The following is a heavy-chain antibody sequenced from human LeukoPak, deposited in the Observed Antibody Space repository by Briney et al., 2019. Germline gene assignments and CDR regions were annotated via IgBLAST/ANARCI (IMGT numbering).Heavy chain of an antibody. J-gene: IGHJ4*02. D-gene: IGHD5-12*01. CDR1: GGTFSSYA. CDR3: ARGGYSGYDFYFDY. Sequence: SVKVSCKASGGTFSSYAISWVRQAPGQGLEWMGGIIPIFGTANYAQKFQGRVTITADESTSTAYMELSSLRSEDTAVYYCARGGYSGYDFYFDYWGQGTLVTVSS. V-gene: IGHV1-69*13. CDR2: IIPIFGTA.